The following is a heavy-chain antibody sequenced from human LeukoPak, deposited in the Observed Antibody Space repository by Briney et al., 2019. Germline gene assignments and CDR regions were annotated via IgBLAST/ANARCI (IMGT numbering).Heavy chain of an antibody. D-gene: IGHD3-22*01. CDR1: GGSISSSSYY. J-gene: IGHJ4*02. CDR3: ARLRNYDNSGYYPFDY. Sequence: SETLSLTCTVSGGSISSSSYYWGLIRQPPGKGLEWIASMSYTGTTYYNPSLKSRVTISVHTSENQFSLKLSSVTAADTAVYYCARLRNYDNSGYYPFDYWGQGTLVTVSS. V-gene: IGHV4-39*01. CDR2: MSYTGTT.